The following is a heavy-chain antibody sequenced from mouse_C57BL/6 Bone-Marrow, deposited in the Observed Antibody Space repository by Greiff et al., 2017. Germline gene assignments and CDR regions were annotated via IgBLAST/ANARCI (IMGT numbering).Heavy chain of an antibody. CDR2: IYPGGGYT. V-gene: IGHV1-63*01. CDR1: GYTFTNYW. Sequence: VQLQQSGAELVRPGTSVKMSCKASGYTFTNYWIGWAKQRPGHGLEWIGDIYPGGGYTNYNEKFKGKATLTADKSSSPAYMQFSSLTSEDAAINYCARGLPREYYVDYWGQGTTLTVSS. D-gene: IGHD2-10*01. CDR3: ARGLPREYYVDY. J-gene: IGHJ2*01.